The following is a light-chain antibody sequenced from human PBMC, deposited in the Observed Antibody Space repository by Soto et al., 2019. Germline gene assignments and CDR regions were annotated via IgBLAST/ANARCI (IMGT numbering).Light chain of an antibody. J-gene: IGKJ2*01. CDR1: QSMSYW. CDR3: RHYNTYSPPYT. CDR2: KAT. Sequence: DIQMTQSPSTLSASVGDRVTITCRASQSMSYWLAWYQQKPGKAPNLLIYKATSLESGVPSRFSGSGSGTEFTLTITSLQPDDFATYYCRHYNTYSPPYTFGQGTRLEIK. V-gene: IGKV1-5*03.